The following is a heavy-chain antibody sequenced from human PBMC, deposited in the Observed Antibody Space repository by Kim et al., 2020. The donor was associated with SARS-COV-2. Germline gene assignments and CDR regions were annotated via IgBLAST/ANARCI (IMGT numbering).Heavy chain of an antibody. V-gene: IGHV3-7*01. J-gene: IGHJ4*02. Sequence: VDSGKGRFTISRDNAKNSLYLQMNSLRAEDTAVYYCARDIVGYSYGSDYWGQGTLVTVSS. CDR3: ARDIVGYSYGSDY. D-gene: IGHD5-18*01.